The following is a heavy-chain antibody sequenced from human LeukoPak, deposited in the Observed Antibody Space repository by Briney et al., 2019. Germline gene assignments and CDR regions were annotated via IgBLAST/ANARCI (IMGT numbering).Heavy chain of an antibody. Sequence: ASVKVSCKASGYTFTSYGISWVRQAPGQGLEWMRWISAYNGNTNYAQKLQGRVTMTTDTSTSTAYMELRSLRSDDTAVYYCARVLPGEGAFDIWGQGTMVTVSS. V-gene: IGHV1-18*01. J-gene: IGHJ3*02. D-gene: IGHD4-17*01. CDR2: ISAYNGNT. CDR3: ARVLPGEGAFDI. CDR1: GYTFTSYG.